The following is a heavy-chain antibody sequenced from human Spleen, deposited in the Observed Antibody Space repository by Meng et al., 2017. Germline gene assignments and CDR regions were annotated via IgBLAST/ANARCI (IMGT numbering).Heavy chain of an antibody. D-gene: IGHD3-10*01. J-gene: IGHJ4*02. CDR1: GFTFSSYA. Sequence: GESLKISCAASGFTFSSYAMSWVRQAPGKGLEWVSAISGSGGSTYYADSVKGRSTISRDNSKNTLYLQMNSLRAEDTAVYYCAKDSGVRQPLPLYDYWGQGTLVTVSS. V-gene: IGHV3-23*01. CDR3: AKDSGVRQPLPLYDY. CDR2: ISGSGGST.